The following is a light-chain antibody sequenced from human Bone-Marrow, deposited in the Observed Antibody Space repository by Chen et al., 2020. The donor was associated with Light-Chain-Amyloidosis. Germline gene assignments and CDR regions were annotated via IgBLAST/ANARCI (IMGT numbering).Light chain of an antibody. V-gene: IGLV3-25*03. CDR3: QSADSSGTYEVI. CDR2: RDT. CDR1: DLPTKY. Sequence: SYELPQPPSLSVSSGQTARISRPGDDLPTKYAYWHQQKPGQAPVLVIHRDTERPSGISERFSGSSSGTTATLTISGVKAEDEADYHCQSADSSGTYEVIFGGGTKLTVL. J-gene: IGLJ2*01.